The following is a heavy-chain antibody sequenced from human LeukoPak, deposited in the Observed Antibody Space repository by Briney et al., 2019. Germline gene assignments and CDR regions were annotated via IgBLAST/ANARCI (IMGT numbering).Heavy chain of an antibody. CDR3: LKKQSPVMNNWYTDH. CDR2: ITKSGGDT. J-gene: IGHJ4*02. D-gene: IGHD1-1*01. Sequence: PGGSLRLSCAASGFTFSNYAMNWVRQAAGKGLEWVSVITKSGGDTYYADSVKGRFTISRDNSKNTLYLQMNSLRADDTAVYFCLKKQSPVMNNWYTDHWGQGTLVTVSS. CDR1: GFTFSNYA. V-gene: IGHV3-23*01.